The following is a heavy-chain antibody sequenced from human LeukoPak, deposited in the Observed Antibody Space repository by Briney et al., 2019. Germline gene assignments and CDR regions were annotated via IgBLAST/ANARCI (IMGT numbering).Heavy chain of an antibody. J-gene: IGHJ6*02. CDR3: ARDSHSSGWYGYYYGMDV. D-gene: IGHD6-19*01. CDR2: INHSGST. Sequence: SETLSLTCAVYGGSFSGYYWSWIRQPPGKGLEWIGEINHSGSTNYNPSLKSRVTISVDTSKNQFSLKLSSVTAADTAVYYCARDSHSSGWYGYYYGMDVWGQGTTVTVSS. V-gene: IGHV4-34*01. CDR1: GGSFSGYY.